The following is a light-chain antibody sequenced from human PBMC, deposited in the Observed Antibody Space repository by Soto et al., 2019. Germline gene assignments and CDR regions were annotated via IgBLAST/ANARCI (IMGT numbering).Light chain of an antibody. V-gene: IGKV1-33*01. J-gene: IGKJ4*01. Sequence: DIQMTQSPSSLTASVGDRVTITCQASHDIRNYLNWYQQKPGQAPKLLIHDASRLQTGVPSRFSGSGSGTDFIFTITSLQPDDIATYHCQQYDNLPLTFGGGTKVEI. CDR2: DAS. CDR1: HDIRNY. CDR3: QQYDNLPLT.